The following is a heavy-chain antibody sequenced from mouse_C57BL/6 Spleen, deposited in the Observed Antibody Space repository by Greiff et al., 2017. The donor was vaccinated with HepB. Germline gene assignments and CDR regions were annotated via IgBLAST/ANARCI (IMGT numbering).Heavy chain of an antibody. J-gene: IGHJ3*01. Sequence: QVQLQQPGAELVMPGASVKLSCKASGYTFTSYWMHWVKQRPGQGLEWIGEIDPSDSYTNYNQKFKGKSTLTVDKSSSTAYMQLSSLTSEDSAVYYCARSEYSNYWDTPFAYWGQGTLVTVSA. D-gene: IGHD2-5*01. V-gene: IGHV1-69*01. CDR1: GYTFTSYW. CDR2: IDPSDSYT. CDR3: ARSEYSNYWDTPFAY.